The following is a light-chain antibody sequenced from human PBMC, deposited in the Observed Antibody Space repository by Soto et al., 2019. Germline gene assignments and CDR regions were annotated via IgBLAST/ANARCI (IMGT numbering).Light chain of an antibody. CDR2: EVN. Sequence: QSALTQPASVSGSPGQSITISCTGTSSDVGGYNYVSWYQQHPGKAPKLMIYEVNNRPSGVSNRFSGSTSGNTASLTISGLEAEGEADYYCSSYTSSSTHVFGTGTKLTVL. V-gene: IGLV2-14*01. CDR1: SSDVGGYNY. CDR3: SSYTSSSTHV. J-gene: IGLJ1*01.